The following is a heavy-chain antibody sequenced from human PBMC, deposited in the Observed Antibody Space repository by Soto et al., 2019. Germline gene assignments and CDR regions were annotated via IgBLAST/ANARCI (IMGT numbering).Heavy chain of an antibody. V-gene: IGHV1-18*01. CDR3: ARDEGGYDILTGYYKAHHFDY. D-gene: IGHD3-9*01. CDR1: GYTFTHFY. J-gene: IGHJ4*02. CDR2: ISPHNFNT. Sequence: SGAEVKKPGDSVKVSCKASGYTFTHFYITWVRQAPGQGLEWMGAISPHNFNTNFAQKFQGRVTLTTDTSMNTAYMELRSLTSDDTAVYYCARDEGGYDILTGYYKAHHFDYWGQGVLVTVSS.